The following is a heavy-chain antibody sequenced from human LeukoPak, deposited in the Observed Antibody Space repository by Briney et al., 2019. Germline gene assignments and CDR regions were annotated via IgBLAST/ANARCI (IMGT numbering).Heavy chain of an antibody. D-gene: IGHD3-16*02. V-gene: IGHV3-30-3*01. J-gene: IGHJ4*02. CDR3: AKDLLYSDVWGSYRPNPLDY. CDR1: GFTFSSYA. CDR2: ISYDGSNK. Sequence: GGSLRLSCAASGFTFSSYAMHWVRQAPGKGLEWVAVISYDGSNKYYADSVKGRFTISRDNSKNTLYLQMNSLRAEDTAVYYCAKDLLYSDVWGSYRPNPLDYWGQGTLVTVSS.